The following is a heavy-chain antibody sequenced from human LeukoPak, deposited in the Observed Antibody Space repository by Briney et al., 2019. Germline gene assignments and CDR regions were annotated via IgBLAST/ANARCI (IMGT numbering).Heavy chain of an antibody. Sequence: NSSETLSLTCTVSGGSISSYYWSWIRQPPGKGLEWIGRIYTSGSTNYNPSLKSRVTMSVDTSKNQFSLKLSSVTAADTAVYYCARDVGFVVVTAKDAFDIWGQGTMVTVSS. V-gene: IGHV4-4*07. D-gene: IGHD2-21*02. J-gene: IGHJ3*02. CDR1: GGSISSYY. CDR2: IYTSGST. CDR3: ARDVGFVVVTAKDAFDI.